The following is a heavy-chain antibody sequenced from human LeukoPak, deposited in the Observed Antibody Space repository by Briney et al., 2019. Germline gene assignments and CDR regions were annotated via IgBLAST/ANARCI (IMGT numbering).Heavy chain of an antibody. CDR3: ARPMVRGMGPVNWFDP. V-gene: IGHV1-2*02. CDR2: INPNSGGT. D-gene: IGHD3-10*01. CDR1: GYTFTGYY. Sequence: GASVKVSCKASGYTFTGYYMHWVRQAPGQGLEWMGWINPNSGGTNYAQKFQGRVTMTRDTSISTAYMELSRLRSDDTAVYYCARPMVRGMGPVNWFDPWGQGTLVTVSS. J-gene: IGHJ5*02.